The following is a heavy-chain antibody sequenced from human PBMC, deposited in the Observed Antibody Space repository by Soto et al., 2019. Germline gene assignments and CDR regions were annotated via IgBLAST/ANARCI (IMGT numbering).Heavy chain of an antibody. J-gene: IGHJ4*02. Sequence: GGSLRLSCAASGFTFSSYGMHWVRQAPGKGLEWVAVISYDGSNKYYADSVKGRFTISRDNSKNTLYLQMNSLRAEDTAVYYCANLGYRGYDGCDKWGQETLVTVSS. V-gene: IGHV3-30*18. D-gene: IGHD5-12*01. CDR2: ISYDGSNK. CDR3: ANLGYRGYDGCDK. CDR1: GFTFSSYG.